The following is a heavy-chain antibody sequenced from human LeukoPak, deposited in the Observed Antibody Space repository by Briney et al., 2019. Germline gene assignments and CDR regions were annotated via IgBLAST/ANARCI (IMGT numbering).Heavy chain of an antibody. CDR1: GFTFSSYA. V-gene: IGHV3-23*01. J-gene: IGHJ4*02. CDR3: AKDSPSTYYYGSGSYFVY. D-gene: IGHD3-10*01. Sequence: GGSLRLSCAASGFTFSSYAMSWVRQAPGKGLEWVSAISGSGGSTYYADSVKGRFTISRDNSKNTLYLQMNSLRAEDTAVYYCAKDSPSTYYYGSGSYFVYWGQGTLVTVS. CDR2: ISGSGGST.